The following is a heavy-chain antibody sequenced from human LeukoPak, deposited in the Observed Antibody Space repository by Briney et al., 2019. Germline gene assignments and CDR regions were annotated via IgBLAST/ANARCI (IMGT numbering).Heavy chain of an antibody. CDR2: IYYSGST. V-gene: IGHV4-59*08. D-gene: IGHD6-19*01. CDR3: ARHAPSYSSGWYYFDY. CDR1: GGSISSYY. J-gene: IGHJ4*02. Sequence: SETLSLTCTVSGGSISSYYWSWIRQPPGKGLEWIGYIYYSGSTNYNPSLKSRVTISLDTSKNQFSLKLSSVTAADTAVYYCARHAPSYSSGWYYFDYWGQGTLVTVSS.